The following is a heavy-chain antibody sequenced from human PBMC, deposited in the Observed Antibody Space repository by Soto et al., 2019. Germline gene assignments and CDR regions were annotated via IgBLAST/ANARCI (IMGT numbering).Heavy chain of an antibody. D-gene: IGHD1-1*01. Sequence: QVQLQESGPGLVKPSETLSLTCTVSGASISGFYWSWIRQSAGQGLEWIGRIYATGTTDYNPSLKSRVMMSVDTSKKQFSLKLRSVTAADTAVYYCVRDGTKTLRDWFDPWGQGISVTVSS. CDR3: VRDGTKTLRDWFDP. CDR2: IYATGTT. V-gene: IGHV4-4*07. J-gene: IGHJ5*02. CDR1: GASISGFY.